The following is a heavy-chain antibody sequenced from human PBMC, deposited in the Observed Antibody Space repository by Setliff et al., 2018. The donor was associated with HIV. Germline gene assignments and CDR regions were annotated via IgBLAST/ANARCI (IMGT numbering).Heavy chain of an antibody. Sequence: SETLSLTCAVFGGSFSGYYWSWIRQPPGKGLEWIGEINHSGSTDYNPSLKSRVTISVDTSKNQFSLKLTSVSAADTAVYYCANMGGRYDPWGQGALVTVSS. V-gene: IGHV4-34*01. CDR3: ANMGGRYDP. CDR2: INHSGST. CDR1: GGSFSGYY. J-gene: IGHJ5*02. D-gene: IGHD3-16*01.